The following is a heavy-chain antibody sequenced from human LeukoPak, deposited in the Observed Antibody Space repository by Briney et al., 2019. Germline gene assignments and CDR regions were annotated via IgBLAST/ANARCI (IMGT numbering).Heavy chain of an antibody. CDR3: AKDQSGSYYYFDY. J-gene: IGHJ4*02. D-gene: IGHD1-26*01. V-gene: IGHV3-64*04. CDR1: GFIFSSYA. CDR2: ITSDGGTT. Sequence: GGSLRLSCSASGFIFSSYAMHWVRQAPGKRLDYVSAITSDGGTTYYADSVKGRFTISRDNSKNTLYLQMNSLRAEDTAVYYCAKDQSGSYYYFDYWGQGTLVTVSS.